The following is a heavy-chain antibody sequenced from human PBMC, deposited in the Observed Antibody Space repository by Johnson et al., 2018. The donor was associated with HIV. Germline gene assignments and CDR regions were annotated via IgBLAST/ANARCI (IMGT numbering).Heavy chain of an antibody. CDR1: GFSFSDYY. Sequence: QVQLVESGGGLVKPGGSLRLSCAASGFSFSDYYMSWIRQAPGKGLEWVSYISSSSSNIYYADSVKGRFTISRDNAKNSLYLQMNSLRAEDTALYYCAREVYYYDTSGQGAFDIWGQGTMVTVSS. D-gene: IGHD3-22*01. J-gene: IGHJ3*02. V-gene: IGHV3-11*01. CDR2: ISSSSSNI. CDR3: AREVYYYDTSGQGAFDI.